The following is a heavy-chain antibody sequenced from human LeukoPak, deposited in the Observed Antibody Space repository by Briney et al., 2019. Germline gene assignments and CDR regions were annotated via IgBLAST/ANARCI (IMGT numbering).Heavy chain of an antibody. J-gene: IGHJ4*02. CDR3: AKPPLCGGDCYNGAYFDY. CDR1: GFTFSSYG. D-gene: IGHD2-21*02. V-gene: IGHV3-30*18. Sequence: PGGSLRLSCAASGFTFSSYGMHWVRQAPGKGLEWAAVISYDGSNKYYADSVKGRFTISRDNSKNTLYLQMNSLRAEDTAVYYCAKPPLCGGDCYNGAYFDYWGQGTLVTVSS. CDR2: ISYDGSNK.